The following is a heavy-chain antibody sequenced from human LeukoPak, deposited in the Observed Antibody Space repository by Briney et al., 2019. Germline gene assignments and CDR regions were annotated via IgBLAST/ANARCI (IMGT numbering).Heavy chain of an antibody. CDR1: GFAFSSYA. D-gene: IGHD3-22*01. CDR2: ISRRDDYT. V-gene: IGHV3-23*01. CDR3: ARVGSTDSPHAFDI. Sequence: GGSLRLSCAASGFAFSSYAMSWVRQPPGKGLEWVSVISRRDDYTYYADSVKGRFTISRDNSKNTLYLQMNTLRAEDTAVYYCARVGSTDSPHAFDIWGQGTTVTVSS. J-gene: IGHJ3*02.